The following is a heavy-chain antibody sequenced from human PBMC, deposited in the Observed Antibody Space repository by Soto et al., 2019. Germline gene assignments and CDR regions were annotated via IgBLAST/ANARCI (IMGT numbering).Heavy chain of an antibody. CDR1: GGSISSGGYY. CDR2: IYYSGST. CDR3: ARDRDCSGGSCYSGFDP. V-gene: IGHV4-31*03. J-gene: IGHJ5*02. D-gene: IGHD2-15*01. Sequence: SETLSLTCTVSGGSISSGGYYWSWIRQHPGKGLEWIGCIYYSGSTYYNPSLKSRVTISVDTSKNQFSLKLSSVTAADTAVYYCARDRDCSGGSCYSGFDPWGQGTLVTVPQ.